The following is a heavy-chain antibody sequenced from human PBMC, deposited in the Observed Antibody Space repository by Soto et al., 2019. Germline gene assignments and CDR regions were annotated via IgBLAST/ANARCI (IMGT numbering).Heavy chain of an antibody. J-gene: IGHJ6*02. CDR1: GFSLNTGGVG. Sequence: ITLKESGPTLVKPTQTLTLTCTFSGFSLNTGGVGVGWVRQPRGKAMEWLALIYWDDDERYRPSLRSRLNITXDSTXTXMVLTMTNMHPPAPAPYYCVRNWRYYGGDYYYGMDAWGQGTTVTVSS. D-gene: IGHD3-10*01. CDR2: IYWDDDE. V-gene: IGHV2-5*02. CDR3: VRNWRYYGGDYYYGMDA.